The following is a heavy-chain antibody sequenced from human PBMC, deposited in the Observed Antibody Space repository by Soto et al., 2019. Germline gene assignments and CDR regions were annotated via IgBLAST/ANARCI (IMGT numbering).Heavy chain of an antibody. Sequence: QTGGSLRLSCAASGFTFDDYTMHWVRQAPGKGLEWVSLISWDGGSTYYADSVKGRFTISRDNSKNSLYLQMNSLRTEDTALYYCAKDTSPMVRGKYFQHWGQGTLVTVSS. V-gene: IGHV3-43*01. J-gene: IGHJ1*01. CDR1: GFTFDDYT. D-gene: IGHD3-10*01. CDR3: AKDTSPMVRGKYFQH. CDR2: ISWDGGST.